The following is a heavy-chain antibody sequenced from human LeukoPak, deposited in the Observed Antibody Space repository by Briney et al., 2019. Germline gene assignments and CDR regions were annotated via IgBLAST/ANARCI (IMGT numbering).Heavy chain of an antibody. CDR3: ARGRIAAAATGMDV. Sequence: SETLSLTCTVSGGSISSYYWSWIRQPPGKGLEWIGYIYYSGSTYYNPSLKSRVTISVDRSKNQFSLKLSSVTAADTAVYYCARGRIAAAATGMDVWGQGTTVTVSS. D-gene: IGHD6-13*01. CDR2: IYYSGST. V-gene: IGHV4-59*12. J-gene: IGHJ6*02. CDR1: GGSISSYY.